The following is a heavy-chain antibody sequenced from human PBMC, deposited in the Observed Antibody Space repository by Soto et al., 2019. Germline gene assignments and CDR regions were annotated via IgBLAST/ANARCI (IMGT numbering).Heavy chain of an antibody. Sequence: LRLSCAASGFTFSSYGMHWVRQAPGKGLEWVAFIWHDGGNRFYAESVKGRFTISRDNSKNTLYLQMTSLSAEDTAMYYCARDGDVNTGFGKDYWGQGTLVTVSS. CDR1: GFTFSSYG. D-gene: IGHD3-16*01. CDR3: ARDGDVNTGFGKDY. CDR2: IWHDGGNR. V-gene: IGHV3-33*01. J-gene: IGHJ4*02.